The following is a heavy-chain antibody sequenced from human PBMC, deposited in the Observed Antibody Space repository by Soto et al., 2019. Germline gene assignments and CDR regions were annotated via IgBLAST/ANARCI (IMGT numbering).Heavy chain of an antibody. D-gene: IGHD5-12*01. CDR2: ISGSGDST. V-gene: IGHV3-23*01. CDR1: GFTFSSYA. Sequence: HPGGSLRLSCAASGFTFSSYAMSWVRQAPGKGLEWVSAISGSGDSTYYADSVKGRFTISRDNSKNVLFLQMNSLRADDTATYYCAKDPPSPWTANWVDPWGKGTLVTVSS. CDR3: AKDPPSPWTANWVDP. J-gene: IGHJ5*02.